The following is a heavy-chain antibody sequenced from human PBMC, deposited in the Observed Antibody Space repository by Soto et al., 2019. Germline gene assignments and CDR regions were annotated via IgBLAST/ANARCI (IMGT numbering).Heavy chain of an antibody. CDR2: INPDGDWT. Sequence: APVKVSCKASGYTFTSYYMHWVRQAPGQGLEWMGLINPDGDWTPYAQKFQGRLTVTRDTSTNTVYMELSSLRSEDTAVYYCAREGAAAAKMFDLWGQGTLVTVSS. D-gene: IGHD6-25*01. CDR3: AREGAAAAKMFDL. CDR1: GYTFTSYY. J-gene: IGHJ5*02. V-gene: IGHV1-46*01.